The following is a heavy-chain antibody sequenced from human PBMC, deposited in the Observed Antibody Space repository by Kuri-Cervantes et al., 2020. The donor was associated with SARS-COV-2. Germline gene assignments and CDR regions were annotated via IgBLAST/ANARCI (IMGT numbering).Heavy chain of an antibody. CDR1: GGSISSSSYY. CDR3: ARDYGGSSGWAYYYYYMDV. Sequence: SETLSLTCTVSGGSISSSSYYWGWIRQPPGKGLEWIGSIYYSGSTYYNPSLKSRVTISVDTSKNQFSLRLSSVTAADTAVYYCARDYGGSSGWAYYYYYMDVWGKGTTVTVSS. CDR2: IYYSGST. J-gene: IGHJ6*03. D-gene: IGHD4-23*01. V-gene: IGHV4-39*07.